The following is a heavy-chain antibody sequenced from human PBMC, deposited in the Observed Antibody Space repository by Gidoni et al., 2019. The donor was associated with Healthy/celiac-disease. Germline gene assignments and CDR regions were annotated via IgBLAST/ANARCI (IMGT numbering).Heavy chain of an antibody. CDR3: ARAAKETLFRDAYNYWFDP. CDR2: IIPIFGTA. D-gene: IGHD3-3*01. V-gene: IGHV1-69*01. J-gene: IGHJ5*02. CDR1: GGTFSSYA. Sequence: QVQLVQSGAEVKKPGSSVKVSCKASGGTFSSYAIRWGEQAPGQGLEWMGGIIPIFGTANYAQKSQGRCTITAYESTSTAYIELSSLRSEDTAVYYCARAAKETLFRDAYNYWFDPWGQGTLVTVSA.